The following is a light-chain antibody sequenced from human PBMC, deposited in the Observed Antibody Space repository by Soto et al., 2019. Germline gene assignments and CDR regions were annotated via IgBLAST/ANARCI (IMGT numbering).Light chain of an antibody. V-gene: IGKV3-11*01. Sequence: EIVXTXSPAXLSLSPGERATLSCRASQSVSSYLAWYQQKPGQAPRLLIYDASNRATGIPARFSGSGSGTDFTLTISSLEPEDFAVYYCQHRSNWITFGQGTRLEIK. CDR2: DAS. J-gene: IGKJ5*01. CDR3: QHRSNWIT. CDR1: QSVSSY.